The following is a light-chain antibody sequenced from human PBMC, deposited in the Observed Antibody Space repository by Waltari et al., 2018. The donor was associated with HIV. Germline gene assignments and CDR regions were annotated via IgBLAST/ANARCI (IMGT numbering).Light chain of an antibody. J-gene: IGLJ2*01. CDR1: GSNIGADYG. CDR2: ADS. CDR3: QSYDNSLSGVV. V-gene: IGLV1-40*01. Sequence: QSVLTQPPSVSGAPGQRVTISCTGSGSNIGADYGVHWYHQLPGTSPKLLSDADSNRPSGVPDRFSGSKSGTSASLAITGLQAEDEATYYCQSYDNSLSGVVFGGGTKLTVL.